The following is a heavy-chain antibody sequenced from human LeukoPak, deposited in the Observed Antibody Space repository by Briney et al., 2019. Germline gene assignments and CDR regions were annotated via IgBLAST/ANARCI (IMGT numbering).Heavy chain of an antibody. D-gene: IGHD3-22*01. V-gene: IGHV1-2*02. CDR2: INPNSGGT. J-gene: IGHJ3*02. CDR3: AREHSSGYCFDAFDI. Sequence: GVSVTVSCKASGYTFTGYYIHWVRPAPGQGLEWMGWINPNSGGTNYAQKFQGGVTMTRDTSISTAYMELSTLRSDDTALYYCAREHSSGYCFDAFDIWGQGRMVTVSS. CDR1: GYTFTGYY.